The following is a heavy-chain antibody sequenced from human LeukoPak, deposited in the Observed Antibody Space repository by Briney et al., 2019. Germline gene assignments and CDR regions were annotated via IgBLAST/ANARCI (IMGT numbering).Heavy chain of an antibody. D-gene: IGHD5-12*01. Sequence: PSETLSLTCTVSAGSFISSSHHWGWIRQSPGKGLEWIGSVYYGRTTYYNPSLDGRVTVSLDTSANQFSLQLNSVTAADTAVYYCVRHDGRGGATMGAFDSWGQGSLVTVSS. CDR1: AGSFISSSHH. CDR2: VYYGRTT. CDR3: VRHDGRGGATMGAFDS. V-gene: IGHV4-39*01. J-gene: IGHJ5*01.